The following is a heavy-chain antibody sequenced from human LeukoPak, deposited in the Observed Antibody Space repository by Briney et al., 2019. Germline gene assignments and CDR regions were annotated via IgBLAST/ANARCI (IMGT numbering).Heavy chain of an antibody. Sequence: GGSLRLSCAASGFTFSNYAMHWVRQAPGKGLEWVAFIRFDGSNEYYADSVKGRFTISRDNSKNTLSLQMNSLRAEDTAEYYCAKEQRDWNYGVFDYWGQGTQVTVSS. CDR2: IRFDGSNE. V-gene: IGHV3-30*02. CDR3: AKEQRDWNYGVFDY. CDR1: GFTFSNYA. J-gene: IGHJ4*02. D-gene: IGHD1-7*01.